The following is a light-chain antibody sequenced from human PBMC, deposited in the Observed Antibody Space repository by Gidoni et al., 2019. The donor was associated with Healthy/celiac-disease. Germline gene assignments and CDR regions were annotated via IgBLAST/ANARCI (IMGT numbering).Light chain of an antibody. CDR1: QSNSSY. CDR2: AAS. Sequence: DIQMPQSPSSLSASVGDRVTITCRASQSNSSYLNWYQQKPGKAPKLLIYAASSLQSGVPSRFSGSGSGTDFTLTISSLQPEDFATYYCQQSYSTLVYSFGQGTKLEIK. V-gene: IGKV1-39*01. J-gene: IGKJ2*03. CDR3: QQSYSTLVYS.